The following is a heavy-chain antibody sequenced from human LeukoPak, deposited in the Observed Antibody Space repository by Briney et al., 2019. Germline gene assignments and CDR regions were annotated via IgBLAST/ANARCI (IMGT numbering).Heavy chain of an antibody. CDR1: GGSFSGYY. V-gene: IGHV4-34*01. D-gene: IGHD3-3*01. Sequence: PSETLSLTCAVYGGSFSGYYWSWIRQPPGKGLEWIGEINHSGSTNYNPSLKSRVTISVDTSKNQFSLKLSSVTAADTAVYYCARDPGRWSGYYFDYWGQGTLVTVSS. J-gene: IGHJ4*02. CDR2: INHSGST. CDR3: ARDPGRWSGYYFDY.